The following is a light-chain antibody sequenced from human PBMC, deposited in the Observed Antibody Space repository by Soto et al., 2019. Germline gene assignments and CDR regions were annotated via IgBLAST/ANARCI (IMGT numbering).Light chain of an antibody. J-gene: IGKJ4*01. Sequence: ILMTQSPSSLSAFVGDRVTITCRASQDIGNFLAWYQQKPGKVPKLLIYAASTLQSGVPSRFSGSGSGTDFTLPISSLQPEDVATYYCQKCKVAPFTFGGGTKVEIK. V-gene: IGKV1-27*01. CDR2: AAS. CDR1: QDIGNF. CDR3: QKCKVAPFT.